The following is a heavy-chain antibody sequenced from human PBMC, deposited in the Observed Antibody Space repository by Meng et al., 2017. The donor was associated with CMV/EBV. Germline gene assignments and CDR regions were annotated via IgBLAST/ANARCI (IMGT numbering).Heavy chain of an antibody. CDR1: GGSISSYY. V-gene: IGHV4-59*01. Sequence: GSLRLSCTVSGGSISSYYWSWIRQPPGKGLEWSGYIYYSGSTNYNPSLKSRVTISVDTSKNQFSLKLSSVTAADTAVYYCARGGGIQLWYYYYGMDVWGQGTTVTSP. CDR2: IYYSGST. CDR3: ARGGGIQLWYYYYGMDV. J-gene: IGHJ6*02. D-gene: IGHD5-18*01.